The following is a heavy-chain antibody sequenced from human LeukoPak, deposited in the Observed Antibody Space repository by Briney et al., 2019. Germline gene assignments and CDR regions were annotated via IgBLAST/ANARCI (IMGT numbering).Heavy chain of an antibody. CDR3: AREDTSAAAGTYGY. CDR2: IIPIFGTA. V-gene: IGHV1-69*13. D-gene: IGHD6-13*01. J-gene: IGHJ4*02. Sequence: ASVKVSCKASGYTFTNYGITWVRQAPGQGLEWMGGIIPIFGTANYAQKFQGRVTITADESTSTAYMELSSLRSEDTAVYYCAREDTSAAAGTYGYWGQGTLVTVSS. CDR1: GYTFTNYG.